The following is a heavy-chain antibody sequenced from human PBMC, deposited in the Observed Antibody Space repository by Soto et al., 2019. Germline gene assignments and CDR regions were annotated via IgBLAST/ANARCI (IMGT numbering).Heavy chain of an antibody. D-gene: IGHD2-2*01. CDR2: MNPSSGTA. CDR3: ARHGVSYSAYCRSPSCRLHYYYMDV. CDR1: GYTFTSYD. J-gene: IGHJ6*03. Sequence: ASVKVSCTASGYTFTSYDINWVRQASGQGLEWMGWMNPSSGTAGTARRLQGKFTMTRDDSTNTAYMELSSLASEARAVNYSARHGVSYSAYCRSPSCRLHYYYMDVWGKGTTVTVSS. V-gene: IGHV1-8*01.